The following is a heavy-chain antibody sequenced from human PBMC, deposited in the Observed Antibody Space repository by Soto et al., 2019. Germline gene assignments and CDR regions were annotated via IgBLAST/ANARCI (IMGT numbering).Heavy chain of an antibody. V-gene: IGHV4-4*07. CDR1: GGSIKTYD. D-gene: IGHD1-1*01. Sequence: PSETLSLTCTVTGGSIKTYDCSCIRQSAGKGLEWIGRVYTTGSTNYNPSLKSRVTISVDTSRNQFSLSLSSVTAAHTAVHYSARVFNSIFRHYTNWRRKSAPWGKGTLVPV. J-gene: IGHJ5*02. CDR3: ARVFNSIFRHYTNWRRKSAP. CDR2: VYTTGST.